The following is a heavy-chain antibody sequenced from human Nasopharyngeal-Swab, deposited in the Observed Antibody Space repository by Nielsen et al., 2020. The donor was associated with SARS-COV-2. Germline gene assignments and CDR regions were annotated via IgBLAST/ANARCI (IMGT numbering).Heavy chain of an antibody. CDR3: ARIAIGMIVVASYYGKDV. D-gene: IGHD3-22*01. J-gene: IGHJ6*02. V-gene: IGHV1-69*13. CDR2: IIPIFGTA. Sequence: SVKVSCKASGGTFSSYAISWVRQAPGQGLEWMGGIIPIFGTANYAQKFQGRVTITADESTSTAYMELSSLRSEDTAVYYCARIAIGMIVVASYYGKDVWGQGTTVTVSS. CDR1: GGTFSSYA.